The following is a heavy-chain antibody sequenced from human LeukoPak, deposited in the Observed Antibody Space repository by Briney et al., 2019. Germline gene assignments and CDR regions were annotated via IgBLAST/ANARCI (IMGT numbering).Heavy chain of an antibody. J-gene: IGHJ3*02. CDR2: INHSGST. V-gene: IGHV4-34*01. Sequence: PSETLSLTCAVYGGSFSGYYWSWIRQPPGKGLEWIGEINHSGSTNYNPSLKSRVTISVDTSKNQFSLKLSSVTAADTAVYYCARVYGSGYDFRRAFDIWGQGTMVTVSS. CDR3: ARVYGSGYDFRRAFDI. D-gene: IGHD5-12*01. CDR1: GGSFSGYY.